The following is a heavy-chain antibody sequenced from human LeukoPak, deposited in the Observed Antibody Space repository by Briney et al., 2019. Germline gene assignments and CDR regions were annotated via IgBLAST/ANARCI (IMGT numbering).Heavy chain of an antibody. CDR1: GFTFSSYA. CDR2: ISSNGGST. V-gene: IGHV3-64*01. Sequence: PGGSLRLSCAASGFTFSSYAMHWVRQAPGKGLEYVSAISSNGGSTYYANSVKGRFTISRDNSKNTLYLQMGSLRAEDMAVYYCMREAPNFDPWGQGTLVTVSS. J-gene: IGHJ5*02. CDR3: MREAPNFDP.